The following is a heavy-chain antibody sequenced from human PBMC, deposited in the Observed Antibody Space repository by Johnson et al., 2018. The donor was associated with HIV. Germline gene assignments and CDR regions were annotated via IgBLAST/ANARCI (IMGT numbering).Heavy chain of an antibody. Sequence: VQLVECGGGVVQPGRSLRLSCAASGFTCSSYAMHWVRQAPGKGLEWVGRIKAKTDGETTDYAAPVKGRFTISRDDSKNTLYLQMNSLKTEDTAVYYCTTDLELAGLWFGELWDDAFDIWGQGTMVTVSS. CDR3: TTDLELAGLWFGELWDDAFDI. D-gene: IGHD3-10*01. V-gene: IGHV3-15*01. CDR2: IKAKTDGETT. CDR1: GFTCSSYA. J-gene: IGHJ3*02.